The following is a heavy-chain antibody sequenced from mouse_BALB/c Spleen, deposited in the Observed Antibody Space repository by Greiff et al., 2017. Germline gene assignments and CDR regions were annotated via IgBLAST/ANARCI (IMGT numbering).Heavy chain of an antibody. J-gene: IGHJ3*01. V-gene: IGHV1-54*01. CDR1: GYAFTNYL. D-gene: IGHD1-1*01. CDR2: INPGSGGT. Sequence: QVHVKQSGAELVRPGTSVKVSCKASGYAFTNYLIEWVKQRPGQGLEWIGVINPGSGGTNYNEKFKGKATLTADKSSSTAYMQLSSLTSDDSAVYFCARDYYGSSRFAYWGQGTLVTVSA. CDR3: ARDYYGSSRFAY.